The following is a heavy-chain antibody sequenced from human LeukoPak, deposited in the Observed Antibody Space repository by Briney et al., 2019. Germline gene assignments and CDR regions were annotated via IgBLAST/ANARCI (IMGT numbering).Heavy chain of an antibody. D-gene: IGHD2-2*01. V-gene: IGHV4-4*02. CDR1: GGSISSSNW. J-gene: IGHJ5*02. CDR3: ARSPVPAAMMRNWFDP. CDR2: IYHSGST. Sequence: SGTLSLTCAVSGGSISSSNWWSWARQPPGKGLEWIGEIYHSGSTNYNPSLKSRVTISVDTSKNQFSLKLNSVTAADTAVYYCARSPVPAAMMRNWFDPWGQGTLVTVSS.